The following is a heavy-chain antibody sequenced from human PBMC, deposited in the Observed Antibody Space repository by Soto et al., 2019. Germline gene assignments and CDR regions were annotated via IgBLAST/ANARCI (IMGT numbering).Heavy chain of an antibody. CDR2: IWYDGSNK. CDR3: ARDRAAAGTGNAFDI. CDR1: GFTFSSYG. V-gene: IGHV3-33*01. J-gene: IGHJ3*02. D-gene: IGHD6-13*01. Sequence: PGGSLRLSCAASGFTFSSYGMHWVRQAPGKGLERVAVIWYDGSNKYYADSVKGRFTISRDNSKNTMYLQMNSLRAEDTAVYYCARDRAAAGTGNAFDIWGQGTTVT.